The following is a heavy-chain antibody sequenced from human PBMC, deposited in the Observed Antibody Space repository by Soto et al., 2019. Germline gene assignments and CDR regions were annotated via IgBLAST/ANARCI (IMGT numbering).Heavy chain of an antibody. V-gene: IGHV4-34*01. CDR1: GGSFSGYY. J-gene: IGHJ4*02. CDR2: INHSGST. Sequence: QVQLQQWGAGLLKPSETLSLTCAVYGGSFSGYYWSWIRQPPGKGLEWIGEINHSGSTNYNPSLKSRVTISVDTSKNQFALKLSSVTAADTAVYYCARGYPSIAARAFDYWGQGTLDTVSS. CDR3: ARGYPSIAARAFDY. D-gene: IGHD6-6*01.